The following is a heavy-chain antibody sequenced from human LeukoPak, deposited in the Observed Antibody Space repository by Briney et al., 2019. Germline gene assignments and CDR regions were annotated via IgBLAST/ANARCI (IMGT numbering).Heavy chain of an antibody. CDR1: GFTFSSYS. D-gene: IGHD3-10*01. CDR3: ARGGRITMVRGVITSYFDY. Sequence: GGSLRLSCAASGFTFSSYSMNWVRQAPGKGLEWVSSISSSSSYIYYADSVKGRFTISRDNAKNSLCLQMNSLRAEDTAVYYCARGGRITMVRGVITSYFDYWGQGTLVTVSS. J-gene: IGHJ4*02. CDR2: ISSSSSYI. V-gene: IGHV3-21*01.